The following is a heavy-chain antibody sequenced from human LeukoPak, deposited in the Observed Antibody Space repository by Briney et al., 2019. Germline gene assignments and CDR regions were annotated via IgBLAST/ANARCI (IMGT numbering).Heavy chain of an antibody. CDR2: VYPSGNE. D-gene: IGHD3-22*01. CDR1: SGSINNYY. V-gene: IGHV4-4*07. J-gene: IGHJ4*02. CDR3: ASQSMEETDSSGYLY. Sequence: PSETLSLTCPGSSGSINNYYWAWIRQPAGKGLEWIGRVYPSGNENYNPSLKSRVSMSLDTSKNQFSLKLRAVTAADTAVYYCASQSMEETDSSGYLYWGQGTPVTVSS.